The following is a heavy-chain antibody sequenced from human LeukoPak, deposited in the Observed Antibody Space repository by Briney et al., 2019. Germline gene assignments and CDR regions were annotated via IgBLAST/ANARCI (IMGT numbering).Heavy chain of an antibody. Sequence: ASVKVSCKASGYTFTGYYMHWVRQAPGQGLEWMGWISAYNGNTNYAQKLQGRVTMTTDTSTSTAYMELRSLRSDDTAVYYCARDIVVVPAALYNWFDPWGQGTLVTVSS. D-gene: IGHD2-2*01. J-gene: IGHJ5*02. CDR1: GYTFTGYY. CDR3: ARDIVVVPAALYNWFDP. CDR2: ISAYNGNT. V-gene: IGHV1-18*04.